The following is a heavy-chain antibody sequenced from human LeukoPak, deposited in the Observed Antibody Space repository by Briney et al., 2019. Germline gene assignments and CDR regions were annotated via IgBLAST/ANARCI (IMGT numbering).Heavy chain of an antibody. CDR2: IKSKTDGGTT. V-gene: IGHV3-15*01. Sequence: GGSLRLSCAASGFTFRNAWMTWVRQAPGQGLEWVGRIKSKTDGGTTDYAAPVKVRFTISRDDSKNTQYLQLNSLKTEDTALYYCTTTYNYDSSGSIVDYWGQGTLVTVSS. CDR1: GFTFRNAW. D-gene: IGHD3-22*01. J-gene: IGHJ4*02. CDR3: TTTYNYDSSGSIVDY.